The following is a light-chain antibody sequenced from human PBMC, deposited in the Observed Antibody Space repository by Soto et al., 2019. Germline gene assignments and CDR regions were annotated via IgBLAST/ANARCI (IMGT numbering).Light chain of an antibody. CDR1: QGISSF. CDR3: QQLNSYPLT. V-gene: IGKV1-9*01. Sequence: DIQLTQSPSFLSASVGDRVTITCRASQGISSFLAWYQQQPGKAPKLLIYSASTLQSGVPSRFSGSGSGTEFTLTISSLQPEDFATYYGQQLNSYPLTFCQGTKVEI. CDR2: SAS. J-gene: IGKJ1*01.